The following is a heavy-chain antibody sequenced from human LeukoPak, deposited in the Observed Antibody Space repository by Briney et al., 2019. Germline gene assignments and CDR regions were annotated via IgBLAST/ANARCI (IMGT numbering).Heavy chain of an antibody. J-gene: IGHJ4*02. CDR3: AASITMFDY. D-gene: IGHD3-10*01. Sequence: QPGGPLRPSCAASGFTFSRYWMSWVRQAPGKGLEWVANIKEDGSVKYYVESVKGRFTISRDNAKNSLYLQMNSLRAEDTAVYYCAASITMFDYWGQGTLVTVSS. CDR2: IKEDGSVK. V-gene: IGHV3-7*02. CDR1: GFTFSRYW.